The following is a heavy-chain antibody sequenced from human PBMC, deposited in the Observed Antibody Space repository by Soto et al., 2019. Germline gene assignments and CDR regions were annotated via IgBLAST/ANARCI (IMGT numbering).Heavy chain of an antibody. J-gene: IGHJ3*02. D-gene: IGHD3-10*01. CDR2: IYYSGST. CDR3: ARQTYYYGSGSYLGASDI. Sequence: SETLSLTCTVSGGSISSGGYYWSWIRQHPGKGLEWIGYIYYSGSTYYNPSLKSRVTISVDTSKNQFSLKLSSVTAADTAVYYCARQTYYYGSGSYLGASDIWCQGTMVTVS. CDR1: GGSISSGGYY. V-gene: IGHV4-31*03.